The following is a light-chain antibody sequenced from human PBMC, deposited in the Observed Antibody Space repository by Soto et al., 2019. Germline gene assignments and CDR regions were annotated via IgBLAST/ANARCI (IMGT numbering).Light chain of an antibody. J-gene: IGKJ1*01. Sequence: DIQMTQSPSSLSASVGDRVTITCRASQSISSYLNWYQQKPGKAPKLLIYAASSLQSGVPSRFSGSESGTDFTLTISSLQPEDFATYYCQQSYSTPRTFRQGTKVEIK. CDR3: QQSYSTPRT. CDR1: QSISSY. V-gene: IGKV1-39*01. CDR2: AAS.